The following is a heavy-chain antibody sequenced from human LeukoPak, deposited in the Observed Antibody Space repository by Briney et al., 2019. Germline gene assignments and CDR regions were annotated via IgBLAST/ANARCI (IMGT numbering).Heavy chain of an antibody. CDR1: GGSISSYY. Sequence: SETLSLTCTVSGGSISSYYWSWIRQPAGKGLEWIGRIYTSGSTNYNPSLKSRVTMSVDTSKNQFSLKLSSVTAADTAVYYCASTYSSSWYPYYFDYWGQGTLVIVSS. J-gene: IGHJ4*02. CDR3: ASTYSSSWYPYYFDY. V-gene: IGHV4-4*07. CDR2: IYTSGST. D-gene: IGHD6-13*01.